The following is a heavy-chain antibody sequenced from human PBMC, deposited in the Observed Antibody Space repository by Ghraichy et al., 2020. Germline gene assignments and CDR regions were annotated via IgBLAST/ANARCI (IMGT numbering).Heavy chain of an antibody. CDR1: GFTFSSYS. D-gene: IGHD3-16*02. CDR3: ARAYDDTWGSYPSRY. CDR2: ISSSSSTI. V-gene: IGHV3-48*01. Sequence: GGSLRLSCAASGFTFSSYSMNWVRQAPGKGLEWVSYISSSSSTIYYADSVKGRFTISRDNAKNSLYLQMNSLRAEDTAVYYCARAYDDTWGSYPSRYWGQGTLVTVSS. J-gene: IGHJ4*02.